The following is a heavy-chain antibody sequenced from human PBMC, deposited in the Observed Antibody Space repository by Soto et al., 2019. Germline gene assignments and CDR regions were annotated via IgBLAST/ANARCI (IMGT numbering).Heavy chain of an antibody. Sequence: SETLSLTCTVSGGSISSGDYYWSWIRQPPGKGLEWIGYIYYSGSAYYNPSLKSRVTISVDTSKNQLSLKLSSVTAADTAVYYCARDILYRLDYWGQGILVTVSS. V-gene: IGHV4-30-4*01. D-gene: IGHD3-9*01. CDR3: ARDILYRLDY. J-gene: IGHJ4*02. CDR2: IYYSGSA. CDR1: GGSISSGDYY.